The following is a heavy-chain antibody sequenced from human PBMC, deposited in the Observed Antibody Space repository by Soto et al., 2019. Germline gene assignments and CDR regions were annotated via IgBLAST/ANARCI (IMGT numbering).Heavy chain of an antibody. V-gene: IGHV3-30*09. J-gene: IGHJ4*02. CDR3: ARDPWNSSYFDY. CDR1: GFTFSSYA. CDR2: ISYDGSNK. Sequence: SGGSLRLSCAASGFTFSSYAMHWVRQAPGKGLEWVAVISYDGSNKYYADSVKGRFAISRDNSKNTLYLQMNSLRAEDTAVYYCARDPWNSSYFDYWGQGTMVTVYS. D-gene: IGHD1-7*01.